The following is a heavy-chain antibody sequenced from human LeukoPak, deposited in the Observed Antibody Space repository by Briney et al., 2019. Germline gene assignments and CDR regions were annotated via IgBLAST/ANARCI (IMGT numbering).Heavy chain of an antibody. V-gene: IGHV3-30-3*01. J-gene: IGHJ6*03. Sequence: GGSLRLSCAASGFTFSSYAMHWVRQAPGKGLEWVAVISYDGSNKYYADSVKGRFTISRDNSKNTLYLQMNSLRAEDTAVYYCARGDLYYYYYMDVWGKGTTVTVSS. CDR1: GFTFSSYA. CDR3: ARGDLYYYYYMDV. CDR2: ISYDGSNK.